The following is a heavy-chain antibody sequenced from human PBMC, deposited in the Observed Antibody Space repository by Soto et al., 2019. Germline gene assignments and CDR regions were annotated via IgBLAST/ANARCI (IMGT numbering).Heavy chain of an antibody. CDR1: GYTFTSYG. CDR3: ARETGLKTHYSISYYYYNGMDV. J-gene: IGHJ6*02. V-gene: IGHV1-18*01. D-gene: IGHD6-6*01. Sequence: ASVKVSCKASGYTFTSYGISWVRQAPGQGLEWMGWTSAYNGNTNYAQKLQGRVTMTTDTSTSTAYMELRSLRSDDTAVYYCARETGLKTHYSISYYYYNGMDVWGQGTTVTVSS. CDR2: TSAYNGNT.